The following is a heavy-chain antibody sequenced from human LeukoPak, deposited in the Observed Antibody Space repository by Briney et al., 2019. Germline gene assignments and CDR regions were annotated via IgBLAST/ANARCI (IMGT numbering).Heavy chain of an antibody. D-gene: IGHD3-3*01. V-gene: IGHV1-8*03. CDR1: GYTFTSYD. CDR2: MNPNSGNT. CDR3: ARGLISYYDFWSGYYTRWFDP. Sequence: ATVKVSCKASGYTFTSYDINWVRQATGQGLEWMGWMNPNSGNTGYAQKFQGRVTITRNTSISTAYMELSSLRSEDTAVYYCARGLISYYDFWSGYYTRWFDPWGQGTLVTVSS. J-gene: IGHJ5*02.